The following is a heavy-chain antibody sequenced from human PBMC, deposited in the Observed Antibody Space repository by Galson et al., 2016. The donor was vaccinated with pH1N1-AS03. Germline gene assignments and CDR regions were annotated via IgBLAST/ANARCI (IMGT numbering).Heavy chain of an antibody. J-gene: IGHJ6*02. CDR3: AKGMTKVTSIYGMDV. D-gene: IGHD4-17*01. V-gene: IGHV3-23*01. CDR2: ISASGGST. CDR1: GFSFSSYA. Sequence: SLRLSCAASGFSFSSYAMSWVRQAPGKGLEWISGISASGGSTNYVESVKGRFTISRDNSRNTLDLQMNSLRADDTAIYYCAKGMTKVTSIYGMDVWGQGTTASVSS.